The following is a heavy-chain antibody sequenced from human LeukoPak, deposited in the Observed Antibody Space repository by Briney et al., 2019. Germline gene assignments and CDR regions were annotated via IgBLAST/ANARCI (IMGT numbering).Heavy chain of an antibody. CDR3: ARARIPHYYYYMDV. CDR2: IYYSGST. D-gene: IGHD2-15*01. J-gene: IGHJ6*03. V-gene: IGHV4-59*01. Sequence: SETLSLTCTVSGSSISSYYWSWIRQPPGKGLEWIGYIYYSGSTNYNPSLKGRVTISVDTSKNQFSLKLSSVTAADTAVYYCARARIPHYYYYMDVWGKGTTVTVSS. CDR1: GSSISSYY.